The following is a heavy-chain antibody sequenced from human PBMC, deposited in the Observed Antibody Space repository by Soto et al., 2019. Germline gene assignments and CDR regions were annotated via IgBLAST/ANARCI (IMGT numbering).Heavy chain of an antibody. CDR2: IYHSGST. D-gene: IGHD3-10*02. J-gene: IGHJ6*01. Sequence: QVQLQESGPGLVKPSGTLSLTCAVSGGSISSSNWWSWVRQPPGKGLEWIGEIYHSGSTNYNPSLKSRISITVDKAIYKCTLRLISVITAYSAVYYCARVRGGYYYAIYVCRQGTTVTVSS. CDR1: GGSISSSNW. V-gene: IGHV4-4*02. CDR3: ARVRGGYYYAIYV.